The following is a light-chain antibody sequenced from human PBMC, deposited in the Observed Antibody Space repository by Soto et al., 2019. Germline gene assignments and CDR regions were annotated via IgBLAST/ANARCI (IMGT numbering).Light chain of an antibody. CDR1: ESVSNDY. V-gene: IGKV3-20*01. CDR2: GAS. Sequence: ERGLTQSPGTLSLSPGERSTLSCRASESVSNDYLAWYQQKPGQAPRLLIYGASRRATGIPDRFSGSGSGVDFTLTISRLEPEDFAVYFCQQYGAEVTFGPGTKVDIK. CDR3: QQYGAEVT. J-gene: IGKJ3*01.